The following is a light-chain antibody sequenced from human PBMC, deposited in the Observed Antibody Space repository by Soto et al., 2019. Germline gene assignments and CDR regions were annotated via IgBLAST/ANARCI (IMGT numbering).Light chain of an antibody. V-gene: IGLV1-47*01. CDR3: ASWDDSLSGPWV. CDR1: RSNIGSNF. J-gene: IGLJ3*02. CDR2: KNN. Sequence: QSVLIQPPSASGTPGQRVTISCSGSRSNIGSNFVYWYQQLPGRAPKLLIYKNNQRPSGVPDRFSGSKSGTSASLAISGLRSEDEADYHCASWDDSLSGPWVFGGGTKLTVL.